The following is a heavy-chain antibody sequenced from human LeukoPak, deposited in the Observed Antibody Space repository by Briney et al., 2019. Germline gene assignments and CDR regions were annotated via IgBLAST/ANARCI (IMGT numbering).Heavy chain of an antibody. CDR2: SRSEFFGGTA. CDR3: TREAPGDYVFDY. D-gene: IGHD4-17*01. Sequence: PGGSLRLSCTASGFTFGDYSMAWVRQAPGKGLEWVGFSRSEFFGGTADYAASVKGRFTISRDDSKSIAYLQMNSLKTEDTAVYYCTREAPGDYVFDYWGQGTLVTVSS. J-gene: IGHJ4*02. CDR1: GFTFGDYS. V-gene: IGHV3-49*04.